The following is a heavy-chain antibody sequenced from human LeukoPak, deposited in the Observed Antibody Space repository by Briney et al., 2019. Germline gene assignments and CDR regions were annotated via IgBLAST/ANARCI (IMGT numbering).Heavy chain of an antibody. CDR1: GGTFSSYA. J-gene: IGHJ5*02. Sequence: ASVKVSCKASGGTFSSYAISWVRHAPGQGLEWMGRIIPILGIANYAQKFQGRVTITADKSTSTAYMELSSLRSEDTAVYYCARGVVGATGSWCDPWGQGTLVTVSS. CDR3: ARGVVGATGSWCDP. V-gene: IGHV1-69*04. CDR2: IIPILGIA. D-gene: IGHD1-26*01.